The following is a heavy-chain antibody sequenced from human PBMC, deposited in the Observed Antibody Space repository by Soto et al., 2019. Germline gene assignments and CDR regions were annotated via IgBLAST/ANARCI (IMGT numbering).Heavy chain of an antibody. CDR1: GFTFSSYA. J-gene: IGHJ6*02. V-gene: IGHV3-30-3*01. CDR3: ARDSRRGMDV. CDR2: ISYDGSNK. Sequence: GGSLRLSCAASGFTFSSYAMHWVRQAPGKGLEWVAVISYDGSNKYYADSVKGRFTISRDNSKNTLYLQMNSLGAEDTAVYYCARDSRRGMDVWGQGTTVTVSS.